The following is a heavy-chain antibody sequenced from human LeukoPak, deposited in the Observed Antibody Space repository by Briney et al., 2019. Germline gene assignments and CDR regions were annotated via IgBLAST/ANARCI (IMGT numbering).Heavy chain of an antibody. CDR2: IYRTGST. J-gene: IGHJ5*02. V-gene: IGHV4-59*08. CDR3: ARHSSKVLPLMSGFDP. D-gene: IGHD2/OR15-2a*01. Sequence: SETLSLTCTVSGASISNFFWSWIRQSPGKGLEWIGYIYRTGSTDYNPSLKSRVTISMDTSKNQFSLTLTSVTASDTAVYSCARHSSKVLPLMSGFDPWGQGILVIVSS. CDR1: GASISNFF.